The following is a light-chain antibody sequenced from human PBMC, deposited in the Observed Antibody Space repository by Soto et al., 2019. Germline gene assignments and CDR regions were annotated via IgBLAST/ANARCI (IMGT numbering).Light chain of an antibody. Sequence: QSALTQPASVSGSPGQSITISCTGTSSDVDGYNYVSWYQYHPGKAPKLMIYDVNNRPSGVSNRFSGSKSCNTASLTISGLQAEDEADYYCSSFTGGRNTVIFGGGTKVTVL. CDR1: SSDVDGYNY. J-gene: IGLJ2*01. V-gene: IGLV2-14*01. CDR3: SSFTGGRNTVI. CDR2: DVN.